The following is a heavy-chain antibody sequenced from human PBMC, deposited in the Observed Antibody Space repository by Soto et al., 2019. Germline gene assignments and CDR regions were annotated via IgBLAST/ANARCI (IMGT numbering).Heavy chain of an antibody. J-gene: IGHJ4*02. V-gene: IGHV1-69*13. CDR2: IIPIFGTV. Sequence: ASVKVSCKASGGTFSSYAISWVRQAPGQGLEWMGGIIPIFGTVKYAQKFQGRVTITADESTGTAYMELSSLRSEDTAVYYCAREHTAVAGNYYFDYWGPGTQVTVSS. D-gene: IGHD6-19*01. CDR1: GGTFSSYA. CDR3: AREHTAVAGNYYFDY.